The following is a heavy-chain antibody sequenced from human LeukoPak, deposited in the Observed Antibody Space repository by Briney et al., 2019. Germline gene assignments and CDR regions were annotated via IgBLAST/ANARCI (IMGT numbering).Heavy chain of an antibody. CDR1: GGTFSSYA. V-gene: IGHV1-69*13. CDR2: IIPIFGTA. CDR3: ARYTAMVSLRYHYYGMDV. D-gene: IGHD5-18*01. J-gene: IGHJ6*02. Sequence: SVKVSCKASGGTFSSYAISWVRQAPGQGLEWMGGIIPIFGTANYAQKFQGRVTITADESTSTAYMELSSLRSEDTAVYYCARYTAMVSLRYHYYGMDVWGQGTTVTVSS.